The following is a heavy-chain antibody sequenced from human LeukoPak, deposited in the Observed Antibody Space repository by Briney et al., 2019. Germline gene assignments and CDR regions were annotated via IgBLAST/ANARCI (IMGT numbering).Heavy chain of an antibody. V-gene: IGHV4-59*08. CDR3: ARRRESGWYHYFDY. J-gene: IGHJ4*02. CDR1: GGSISSYN. D-gene: IGHD6-19*01. CDR2: IYYSGST. Sequence: PSETLSLTCTVSGGSISSYNWSWIRQPPGKGLEWIGYIYYSGSTNYNPSLKSRVTISVDTSKNQFSLKLSSVTAADTAVYYCARRRESGWYHYFDYWGQGTLVTVSS.